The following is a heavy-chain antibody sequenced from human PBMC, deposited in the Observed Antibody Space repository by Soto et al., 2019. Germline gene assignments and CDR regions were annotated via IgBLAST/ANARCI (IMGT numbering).Heavy chain of an antibody. Sequence: GGSLRLSCAASGFTFGSYAMSWVRQAPGKGLEWVSAISGSGGSTYYADSVKGRFTISRDNSKNTLYLQMNSLRAEDTAVYYCAKGGNFDYALNWFDPWGQGTLVTVSS. CDR1: GFTFGSYA. V-gene: IGHV3-23*01. CDR2: ISGSGGST. D-gene: IGHD3-9*01. J-gene: IGHJ5*02. CDR3: AKGGNFDYALNWFDP.